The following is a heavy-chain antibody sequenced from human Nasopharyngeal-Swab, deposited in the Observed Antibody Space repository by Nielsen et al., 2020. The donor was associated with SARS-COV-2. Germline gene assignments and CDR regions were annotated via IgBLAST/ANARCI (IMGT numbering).Heavy chain of an antibody. J-gene: IGHJ4*02. D-gene: IGHD2-15*01. Sequence: SETLSLTCTVSGGFINSYYWSWIRQPPRRGLEWIRYIYYSGSTNYNPSLKSRVTISLDTSKNQFSLKLSSVTAADSAVYYCARDTRRGGVDYWGQGTLVTVSS. CDR2: IYYSGST. V-gene: IGHV4-59*01. CDR3: ARDTRRGGVDY. CDR1: GGFINSYY.